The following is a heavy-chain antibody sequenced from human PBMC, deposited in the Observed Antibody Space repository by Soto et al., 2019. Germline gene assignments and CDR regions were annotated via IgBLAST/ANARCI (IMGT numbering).Heavy chain of an antibody. D-gene: IGHD5-18*01. CDR2: IIPIFGTA. Sequence: SVKVSCKASGYTFTSYAMHCVRQAPGQGLEWMGGIIPIFGTANYAQKFQSKVTITADESTSTAYMELSSLRSVVTVVYLCARDQSVDTAMVSPLWGKGNLVTVTS. CDR3: ARDQSVDTAMVSPL. V-gene: IGHV1-69*13. CDR1: GYTFTSYA. J-gene: IGHJ4*02.